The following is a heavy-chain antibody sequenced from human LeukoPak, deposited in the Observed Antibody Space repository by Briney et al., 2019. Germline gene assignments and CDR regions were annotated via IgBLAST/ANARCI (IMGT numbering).Heavy chain of an antibody. Sequence: GGSLRLSCAASGFTFSSYSMNWVRQAPGKGLEWVSSISSSSSYIYYADSVKGRFTISRGNAKNSLYLQMNSLRAEDTAVYYCARDFHYYDSSGYYLDDYWGQGTLVTVSS. V-gene: IGHV3-21*01. J-gene: IGHJ4*02. CDR2: ISSSSSYI. CDR1: GFTFSSYS. CDR3: ARDFHYYDSSGYYLDDY. D-gene: IGHD3-22*01.